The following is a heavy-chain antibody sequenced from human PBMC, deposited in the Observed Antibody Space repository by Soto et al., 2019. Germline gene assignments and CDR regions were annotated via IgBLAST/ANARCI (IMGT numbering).Heavy chain of an antibody. CDR2: IWYDGSNK. Sequence: QVQLVESGGGVVQPGRSLRLSCAASGFTFSSYGMHWVRQAPGKGLEWVAVIWYDGSNKYYADSVKGRFTISRDNSKNTLYLQMNSLRAEDTAVYYCARESTYCGGDCYYDACDIWGQGTMVTVSS. V-gene: IGHV3-33*01. CDR3: ARESTYCGGDCYYDACDI. D-gene: IGHD2-21*02. J-gene: IGHJ3*02. CDR1: GFTFSSYG.